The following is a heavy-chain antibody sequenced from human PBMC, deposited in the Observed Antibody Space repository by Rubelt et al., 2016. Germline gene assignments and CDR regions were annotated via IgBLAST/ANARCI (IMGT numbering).Heavy chain of an antibody. CDR3: ARILLPDYYDSSGGMDV. CDR2: LDLGDGK. J-gene: IGHJ6*02. V-gene: IGHV2-70*15. Sequence: QVTLRESGPALVKPTQTLTLTCTFPGFSLSTSGMCVSWIRQPPGKALEWLGRLDLGDGKYYSTSLKTRLTISKDTSKNQVVLTMTNMDPVDTATYYCARILLPDYYDSSGGMDVWGQGTTVTVSS. CDR1: GFSLSTSGMC. D-gene: IGHD3-22*01.